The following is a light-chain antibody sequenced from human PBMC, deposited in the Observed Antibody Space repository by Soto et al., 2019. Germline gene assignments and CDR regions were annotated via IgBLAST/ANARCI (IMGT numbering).Light chain of an antibody. CDR1: SSDIGAYNF. V-gene: IGLV2-8*01. CDR3: SSHGGANNFYV. Sequence: QSVLTQPPSASGSPGQSVTISCTGISSDIGAYNFVSWYQQHPGKVPKLIIHEVTRRPSGVPDRFSASKSGNTASLTVSGLQAEDEADYYCSSHGGANNFYVFGTGTKVTVL. CDR2: EVT. J-gene: IGLJ1*01.